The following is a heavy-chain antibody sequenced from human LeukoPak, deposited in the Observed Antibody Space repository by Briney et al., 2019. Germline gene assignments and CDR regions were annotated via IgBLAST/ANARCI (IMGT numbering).Heavy chain of an antibody. CDR2: INPSGGST. CDR1: GYTFTGYY. CDR3: ARSHSLLWFGEFDY. V-gene: IGHV1-46*01. Sequence: ASVKVSCKASGYTFTGYYMHWVRQAPGQGLEWMGIINPSGGSTSYAQKFQGRVTMTTDTSTSTAYMELRSLRSDDTAVYYCARSHSLLWFGEFDYWGQGTLVTVSS. J-gene: IGHJ4*02. D-gene: IGHD3-10*01.